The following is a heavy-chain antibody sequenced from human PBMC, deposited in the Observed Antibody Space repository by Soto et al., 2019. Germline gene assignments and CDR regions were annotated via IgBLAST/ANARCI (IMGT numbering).Heavy chain of an antibody. V-gene: IGHV4-34*01. J-gene: IGHJ6*02. CDR2: IHHSGSI. CDR1: GESFNGYY. D-gene: IGHD6-13*01. CDR3: ARGKRGSSWYRGEEKYYYYGMDV. Sequence: SETLSLTCTAYGESFNGYYWSWIRQPPGKGLEWIWEIHHSGSINYNPPLKSRVTFSIDTSKRQFSLKVRSVTAADTAVYYCARGKRGSSWYRGEEKYYYYGMDVWGQGTPVTVSS.